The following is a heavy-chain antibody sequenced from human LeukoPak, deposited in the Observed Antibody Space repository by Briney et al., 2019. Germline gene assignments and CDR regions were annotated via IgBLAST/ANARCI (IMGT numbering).Heavy chain of an antibody. J-gene: IGHJ4*02. CDR2: ISAYNGNT. CDR1: GYTFTSYG. CDR3: ARVRIRFLEWLLEPFDY. D-gene: IGHD3-3*01. V-gene: IGHV1-18*01. Sequence: ASVKVSCKASGYTFTSYGISWVRQAPGQGLEWMGWISAYNGNTNYAQKLQGRVTMTTDTSTSTAYMELRSLRSDDTAVYYCARVRIRFLEWLLEPFDYWGQGTLVTVSS.